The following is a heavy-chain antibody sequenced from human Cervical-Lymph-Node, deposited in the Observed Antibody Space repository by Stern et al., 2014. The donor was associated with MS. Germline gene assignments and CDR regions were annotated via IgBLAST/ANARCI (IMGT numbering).Heavy chain of an antibody. CDR3: ARTSYYSDSGTWVGWFDP. CDR1: GFSLNNPTMG. V-gene: IGHV2-26*01. D-gene: IGHD3-10*01. Sequence: ESGPVLVKPTETLTLTCTVSGFSLNNPTMGVSWIRQPPGKALEWLAHTFSNDEKSYSTSLKSRLTISKDISKSQVVLTMSNMDPVDTATYSCARTSYYSDSGTWVGWFDPWGQGTLVTVSS. J-gene: IGHJ5*02. CDR2: TFSNDEK.